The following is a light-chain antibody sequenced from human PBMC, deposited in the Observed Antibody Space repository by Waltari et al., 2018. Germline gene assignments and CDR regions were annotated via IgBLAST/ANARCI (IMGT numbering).Light chain of an antibody. CDR2: WAT. CDR1: QSVLSSSNNKNS. Sequence: DIVMTQSPDSLAVSLGERATINCKSSQSVLSSSNNKNSLGWYQQKPGQPPKLLISWATTRESGVPGPFRGRRSGKEFPLHLSSLQAEGGAVYYWQQGYSSPYTFGQGTKLEIK. CDR3: QQGYSSPYT. J-gene: IGKJ2*01. V-gene: IGKV4-1*01.